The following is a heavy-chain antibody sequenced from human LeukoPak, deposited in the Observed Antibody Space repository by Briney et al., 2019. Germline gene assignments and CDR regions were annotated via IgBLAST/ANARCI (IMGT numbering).Heavy chain of an antibody. J-gene: IGHJ4*02. D-gene: IGHD3-16*01. CDR2: INHSGST. CDR3: ARSFGGNFDY. V-gene: IGHV4-34*01. CDR1: GGSFSGYY. Sequence: PSETLSLTCAVYGGSFSGYYWSWIRQPPGKGLEWIGEINHSGSTNYNPSLKSRVTISVDTSKNQFSLKLSFVTAADTAVYYCARSFGGNFDYWGQGTLVTVSS.